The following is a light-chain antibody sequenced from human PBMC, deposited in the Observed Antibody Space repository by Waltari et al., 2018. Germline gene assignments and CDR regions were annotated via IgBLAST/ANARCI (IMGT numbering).Light chain of an antibody. V-gene: IGKV3-15*01. J-gene: IGKJ4*01. Sequence: EIVMTQSPATLSVSPGERATLSFRASQSVTKLAWNQQKPGQPPRRPLSGASTRATGIPARFSGSGSGTDFTLTISSLQSDDFALYYCQQYNYWPLTFGGGTKVDIK. CDR2: GAS. CDR3: QQYNYWPLT. CDR1: QSVTK.